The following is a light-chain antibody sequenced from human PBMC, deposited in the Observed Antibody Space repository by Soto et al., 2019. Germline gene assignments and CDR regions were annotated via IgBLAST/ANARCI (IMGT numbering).Light chain of an antibody. CDR2: EVS. CDR3: NSYTGSSTYV. J-gene: IGLJ1*01. V-gene: IGLV2-18*02. Sequence: QSVLTQPPSVSGSPGQSVAISCTGTSSDVGSYNRVSWYQQPPGAAPKLMIYEVSNRPSGVPDRFSGSKSGNTASLTISGLQAEDEADYYCNSYTGSSTYVFGTGTNVTVL. CDR1: SSDVGSYNR.